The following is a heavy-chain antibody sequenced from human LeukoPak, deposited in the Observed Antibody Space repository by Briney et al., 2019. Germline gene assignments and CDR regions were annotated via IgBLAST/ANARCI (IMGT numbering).Heavy chain of an antibody. Sequence: PGGSLRLSCAASGFTFSSYSMNWVRQAPGKGLEWVSSISSSSSYIYYADSVKGRFTISRDNSKNTLYLQMNSLRAEDTAVYYCAKVGLFGVAHLDYWGQGTLVTVSS. CDR3: AKVGLFGVAHLDY. J-gene: IGHJ4*02. CDR1: GFTFSSYS. D-gene: IGHD3-3*01. V-gene: IGHV3-21*04. CDR2: ISSSSSYI.